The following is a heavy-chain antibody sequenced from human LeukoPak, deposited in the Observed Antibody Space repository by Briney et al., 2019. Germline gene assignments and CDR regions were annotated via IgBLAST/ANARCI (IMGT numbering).Heavy chain of an antibody. J-gene: IGHJ5*02. CDR1: GGSITNYY. V-gene: IGHV4-59*04. CDR3: AGDSSGWSGWFDP. D-gene: IGHD6-19*01. Sequence: SETLSLTCTVSGGSITNYYWSWVRQPPGKGLEWIGYIYHSGSTYYNPSLKSRVTISVDRSKNQFSLKLSSVTAADTAVYYCAGDSSGWSGWFDPWGQGTLVTVSS. CDR2: IYHSGST.